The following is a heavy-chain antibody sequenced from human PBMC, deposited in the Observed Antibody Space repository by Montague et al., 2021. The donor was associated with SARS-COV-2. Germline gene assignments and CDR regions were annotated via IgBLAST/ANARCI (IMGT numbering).Heavy chain of an antibody. Sequence: SETLSLTCTVSGGSISSYYWSWIRQPPGKGLEWIGYIYYSGSTNYNPSLKSRVTISVDTSKNQFSLKLSSVTAADTAVYYCARASVARKVLDYWGQGTLVPVSS. CDR1: GGSISSYY. V-gene: IGHV4-59*01. CDR3: ARASVARKVLDY. J-gene: IGHJ4*02. CDR2: IYYSGST. D-gene: IGHD6-19*01.